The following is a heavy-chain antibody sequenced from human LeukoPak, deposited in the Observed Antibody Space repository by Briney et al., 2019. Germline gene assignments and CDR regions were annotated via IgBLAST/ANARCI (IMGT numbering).Heavy chain of an antibody. CDR3: AKSGDLNYYYYGMDV. Sequence: GGFLRLSCAASGFTFSSYGMHWVRQAPGKGLEWVAVISYDGSNKYYADSVKGRFTISRDNSKNTLYLQMNSLRAEDTAVYYCAKSGDLNYYYYGMDVWGQGTTVTVSS. CDR2: ISYDGSNK. J-gene: IGHJ6*02. CDR1: GFTFSSYG. V-gene: IGHV3-30*18. D-gene: IGHD4-17*01.